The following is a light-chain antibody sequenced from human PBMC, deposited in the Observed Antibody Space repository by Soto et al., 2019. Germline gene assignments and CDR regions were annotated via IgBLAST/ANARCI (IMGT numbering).Light chain of an antibody. CDR1: KKVSSKY. Sequence: VGWTRSHGTMSLSPGEMATLFCRTGKKVSSKYLAWYQQKPGQAPRLLIYAASSLPTGIPDRISGSGSGADFTLIISSLEPEDFAMYYCQQCCSSPSTFGRGTKVDIK. CDR2: AAS. V-gene: IGKV3-20*01. J-gene: IGKJ4*02. CDR3: QQCCSSPST.